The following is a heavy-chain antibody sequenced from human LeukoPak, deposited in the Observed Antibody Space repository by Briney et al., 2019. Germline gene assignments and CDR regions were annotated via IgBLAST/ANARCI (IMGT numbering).Heavy chain of an antibody. J-gene: IGHJ3*02. CDR1: GFTFSRYD. V-gene: IGHV3-13*01. CDR2: SGTVGDT. CDR3: ARTKPWPNNDVFDM. D-gene: IGHD6-19*01. Sequence: GGSRRLSCAASGFTFSRYDMHWVRQITGKGLEWLSNSGTVGDTYYPDSVKGRFTTSRENAKNSVYLQMDSLRVGDTAVYYCARTKPWPNNDVFDMWGQGTLVIVSS.